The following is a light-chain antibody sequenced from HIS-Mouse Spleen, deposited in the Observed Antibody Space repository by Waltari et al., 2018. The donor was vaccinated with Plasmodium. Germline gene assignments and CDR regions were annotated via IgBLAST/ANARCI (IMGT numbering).Light chain of an antibody. V-gene: IGKV1-8*01. Sequence: IQMTQSPSSFSASTGDRVTITCRASQGISSYLAWYQQKPGKAPKLLIYAASTLQSGVPSRFSGSGSGTDFTLTISCLQSEDFATYYCQQYYSYLLTFGGGTKVEIK. CDR2: AAS. J-gene: IGKJ4*01. CDR3: QQYYSYLLT. CDR1: QGISSY.